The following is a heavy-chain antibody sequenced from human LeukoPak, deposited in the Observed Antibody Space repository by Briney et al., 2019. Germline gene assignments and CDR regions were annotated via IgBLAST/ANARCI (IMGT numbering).Heavy chain of an antibody. Sequence: GGSLRLSCAASGFTFSSFAMSWVRQAPGKGPEWVAIISYDESNKDYADSVKGRFTISRDNSKNTLYLQMNSLRPDDTAVYYCARSDFDWLLGVYWGQGTLVTVSS. V-gene: IGHV3-30*03. CDR2: ISYDESNK. CDR1: GFTFSSFA. D-gene: IGHD3-9*01. CDR3: ARSDFDWLLGVY. J-gene: IGHJ4*02.